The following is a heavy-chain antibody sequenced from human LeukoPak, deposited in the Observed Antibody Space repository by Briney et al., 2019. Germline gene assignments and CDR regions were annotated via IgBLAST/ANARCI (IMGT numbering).Heavy chain of an antibody. CDR2: IYPGDSDT. Sequence: GESLKISCKGSGYSFTSYWIGWVRQMPGKGLEWMGIIYPGDSDTRYSPSFQGQVTISADKSISTAYLQWSSLKASDTAMYYCARRDMERIAARPRYYFDYWGQGTLVTVSS. D-gene: IGHD6-6*01. J-gene: IGHJ4*02. V-gene: IGHV5-51*01. CDR1: GYSFTSYW. CDR3: ARRDMERIAARPRYYFDY.